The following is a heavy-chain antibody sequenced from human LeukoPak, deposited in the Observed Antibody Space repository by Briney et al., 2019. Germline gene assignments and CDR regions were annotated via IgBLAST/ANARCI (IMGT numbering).Heavy chain of an antibody. D-gene: IGHD6-13*01. J-gene: IGHJ4*02. Sequence: SETLSLTCTVSGGSVTSGSYYWSWIRQPPGKGLEWIGYIYYSGSTNYNPSLKSRVTISVDTSKNQFSLKLCSVTAADTAVYYCAGGREYSSSWYALGYWGQGTLVTVSS. CDR2: IYYSGST. CDR1: GGSVTSGSYY. CDR3: AGGREYSSSWYALGY. V-gene: IGHV4-61*01.